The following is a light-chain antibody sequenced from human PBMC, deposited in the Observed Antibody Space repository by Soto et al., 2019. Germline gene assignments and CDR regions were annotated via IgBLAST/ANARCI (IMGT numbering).Light chain of an antibody. CDR1: SSNIGAGYD. CDR3: QSYDSSLSGWV. Sequence: SVLTQPPSVSGAPGQRVTISCTGSSSNIGAGYDVHWYKQLPGTAPKLLIYGNSNRPSGVPDRFSGSKSVTSASLAITGLQAKDEADYYCQSYDSSLSGWVFGGGTKLTVL. V-gene: IGLV1-40*01. CDR2: GNS. J-gene: IGLJ3*02.